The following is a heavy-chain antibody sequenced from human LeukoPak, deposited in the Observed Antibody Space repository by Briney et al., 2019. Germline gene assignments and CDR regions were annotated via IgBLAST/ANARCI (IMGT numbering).Heavy chain of an antibody. CDR3: ARASRFTMTVVI. CDR1: GLTFSSYS. J-gene: IGHJ3*01. V-gene: IGHV3-21*01. D-gene: IGHD3-22*01. Sequence: GGSLRLSCAVSGLTFSSYSMSWVRQAPGKGLEWVSSISSSSSYIYYADSVKGRFTISRDNAKDSLYLQMNSLRAEDTAVYYCARASRFTMTVVIWGQGTMVTVSS. CDR2: ISSSSSYI.